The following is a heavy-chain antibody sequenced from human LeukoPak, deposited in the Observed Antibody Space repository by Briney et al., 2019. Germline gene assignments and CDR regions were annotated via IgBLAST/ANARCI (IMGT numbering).Heavy chain of an antibody. CDR3: ARASCSGGSCYLDY. Sequence: GGSLRLSCAASGFTFSSYSMNWVRQAPGKELEWVSSISSSSYIYYADSVKGRFTISRDNAKNSLYLQMNSLRAGDTAVYYCARASCSGGSCYLDYWGQGTLVTVSS. CDR1: GFTFSSYS. V-gene: IGHV3-21*01. D-gene: IGHD2-15*01. CDR2: ISSSSYI. J-gene: IGHJ4*02.